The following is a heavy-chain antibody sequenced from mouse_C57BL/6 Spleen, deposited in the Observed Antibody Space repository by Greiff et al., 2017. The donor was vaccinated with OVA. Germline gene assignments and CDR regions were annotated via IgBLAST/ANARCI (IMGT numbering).Heavy chain of an antibody. CDR3: AQTAQAFDY. V-gene: IGHV1-64*01. Sequence: QVQLQQPGAELVKPGASVKLSCKASGYTFTSYWMHWVKQRPGQGLEWIGMIHPNSGSTKYNEKFKSKATLTVDKSSSTAYMQLSSLTSEDSAVYYCAQTAQAFDYWGQGTTLTVSS. J-gene: IGHJ2*01. CDR1: GYTFTSYW. D-gene: IGHD3-2*02. CDR2: IHPNSGST.